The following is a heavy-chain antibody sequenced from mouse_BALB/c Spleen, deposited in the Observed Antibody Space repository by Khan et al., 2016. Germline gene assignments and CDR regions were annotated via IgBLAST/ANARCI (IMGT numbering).Heavy chain of an antibody. J-gene: IGHJ1*01. V-gene: IGHV3-8*02. D-gene: IGHD1-3*01. CDR2: ISYSGST. CDR1: GDSITSGY. Sequence: EVQLQESGPSLVKPSQTLSLTCSVTGDSITSGYWNWIRKFPGNKLEYMGYISYSGSTYYNPSLKSRISITRDTSKNQYYLQLNSVTTEDTATYYCASGGYSPDWYFDVWGAGTTVTVSS. CDR3: ASGGYSPDWYFDV.